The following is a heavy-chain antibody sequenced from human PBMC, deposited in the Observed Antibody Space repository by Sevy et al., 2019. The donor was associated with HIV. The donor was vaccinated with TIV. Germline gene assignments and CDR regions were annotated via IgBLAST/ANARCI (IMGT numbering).Heavy chain of an antibody. Sequence: SETLSLTCTVSGGSISSYYWSWIRQPAGKGLEWIGRIYTSGSTNYNPSLKSRVTMSVDTSKNQFSLKLSSVTAADTAVYYCARVGYCSSTSCHTGHYYYGMDVWGQRTTVTGSS. CDR2: IYTSGST. V-gene: IGHV4-4*07. J-gene: IGHJ6*02. D-gene: IGHD2-2*02. CDR1: GGSISSYY. CDR3: ARVGYCSSTSCHTGHYYYGMDV.